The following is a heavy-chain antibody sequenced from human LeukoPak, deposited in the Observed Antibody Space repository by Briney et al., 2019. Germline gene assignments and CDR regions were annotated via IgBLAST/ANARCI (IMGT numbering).Heavy chain of an antibody. V-gene: IGHV3-30-3*01. CDR1: GFTFSSYA. CDR2: ISYDGSSK. D-gene: IGHD2-2*01. CDR3: ARGHDCSSTSCYHSEVDY. J-gene: IGHJ4*02. Sequence: GGSLRLSCAASGFTFSSYAMHWVRQAPGKGLEWVAVISYDGSSKYYADSVKGRFTISRDNSKNTLYLQMNSLRAEDTAVYYCARGHDCSSTSCYHSEVDYWGQGTLVTVSS.